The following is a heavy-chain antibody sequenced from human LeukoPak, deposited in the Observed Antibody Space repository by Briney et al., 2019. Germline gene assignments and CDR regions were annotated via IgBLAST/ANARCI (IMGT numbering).Heavy chain of an antibody. CDR2: INESPPRT. D-gene: IGHD3-16*02. J-gene: IGHJ4*02. CDR3: AKALYDYVWGSYRTDY. V-gene: IGHV3-23*01. Sequence: PGGSLRLSCAGSGFSISSNGMSWVRQAPGKGLEWVSAINESPPRTYYADSVKGRFTISRDDSKNTLYLQMNSLRAEDTAVYYCAKALYDYVWGSYRTDYWGQGTLVTVSS. CDR1: GFSISSNG.